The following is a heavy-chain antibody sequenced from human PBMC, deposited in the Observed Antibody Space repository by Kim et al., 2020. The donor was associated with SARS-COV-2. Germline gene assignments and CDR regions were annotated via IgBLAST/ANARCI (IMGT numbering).Heavy chain of an antibody. CDR3: AGARGHYDDSGYYY. Sequence: SETLSLTCTVSGGSISSYYWSWIRQPAGKGLEWIGRIYSSGSTNYNPSLKSRVTMSVDTSKNQFSLKLSSVAAADTAVYYCAGARGHYDDSGYYYWGQGTLVPVSS. J-gene: IGHJ4*02. CDR2: IYSSGST. CDR1: GGSISSYY. V-gene: IGHV4-4*07. D-gene: IGHD3-22*01.